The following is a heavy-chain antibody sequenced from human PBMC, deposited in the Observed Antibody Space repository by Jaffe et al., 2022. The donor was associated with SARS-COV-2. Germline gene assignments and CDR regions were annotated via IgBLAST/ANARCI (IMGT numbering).Heavy chain of an antibody. CDR2: IYYSGST. CDR3: ASPSIAVADTWDY. CDR1: GGSISSSSYY. V-gene: IGHV4-39*01. Sequence: QLQLQESGPGLVKPSETLSLTCTVSGGSISSSSYYWGWIRQPPGKGLEWIGSIYYSGSTYYNPSLKSRVTISVDTSKNQFSLKLSSVTAADTAVYYCASPSIAVADTWDYWGQGTLVTVSS. D-gene: IGHD6-19*01. J-gene: IGHJ4*02.